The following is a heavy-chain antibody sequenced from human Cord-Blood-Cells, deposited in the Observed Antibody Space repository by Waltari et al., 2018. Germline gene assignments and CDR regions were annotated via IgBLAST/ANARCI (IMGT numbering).Heavy chain of an antibody. Sequence: QLQLQESGPGLVKPSETLSLTCTVSGGSISSSSYYWGWIRQPPGKGLEWIGSIYSSGSTYYNPTLKSRVTISVDTSTHQFSLKLSSVTAADTAVYYCARQSTAMVDYWGQGTLVTVSS. CDR2: IYSSGST. V-gene: IGHV4-39*01. J-gene: IGHJ4*02. CDR3: ARQSTAMVDY. CDR1: GGSISSSSYY. D-gene: IGHD5-18*01.